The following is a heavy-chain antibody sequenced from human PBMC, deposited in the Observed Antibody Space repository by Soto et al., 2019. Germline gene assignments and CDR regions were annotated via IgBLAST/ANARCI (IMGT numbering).Heavy chain of an antibody. CDR3: AKERANTTAFDY. V-gene: IGHV3-23*01. Sequence: PGGSLRPSCAASGFTFSIDGMSWFRQSPGKGLDWFSLITDNGVSTYYADSVKARFTISRDNTKNTLFLQMNSLRDEDTAVYYCAKERANTTAFDYWGQGALVTVSS. CDR1: GFTFSIDG. D-gene: IGHD2-21*02. J-gene: IGHJ4*02. CDR2: ITDNGVST.